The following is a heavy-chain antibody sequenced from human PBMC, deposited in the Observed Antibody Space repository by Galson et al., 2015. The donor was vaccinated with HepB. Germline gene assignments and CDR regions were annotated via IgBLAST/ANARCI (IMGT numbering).Heavy chain of an antibody. Sequence: SLRLSCAASGFTFSSYGMHWVRQAPGKGLEWVAVISYDGSNKYYADSVKGRFTISRDNSKNTLYLQMNSLRAEDTAVYYCARYSGSYYVDWYFDLWGRGTLVTVSS. J-gene: IGHJ2*01. CDR2: ISYDGSNK. CDR1: GFTFSSYG. CDR3: ARYSGSYYVDWYFDL. D-gene: IGHD1-26*01. V-gene: IGHV3-30*03.